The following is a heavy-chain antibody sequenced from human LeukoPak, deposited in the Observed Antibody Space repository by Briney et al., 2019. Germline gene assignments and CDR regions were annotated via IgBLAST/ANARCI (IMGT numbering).Heavy chain of an antibody. Sequence: GGSLRLSCAASGFTFSSYAMHWVRQAPGKGLEWVAVISYDGSNKYYADSVKGRFTISRDNAKNSLYLQMNSLRAEDTAVYYCARDRGWLQFFDYWGQGTLVTVSS. CDR2: ISYDGSNK. CDR1: GFTFSSYA. J-gene: IGHJ4*02. V-gene: IGHV3-30*04. D-gene: IGHD5-24*01. CDR3: ARDRGWLQFFDY.